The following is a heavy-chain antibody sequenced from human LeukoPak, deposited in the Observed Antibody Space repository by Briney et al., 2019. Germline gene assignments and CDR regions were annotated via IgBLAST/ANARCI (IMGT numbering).Heavy chain of an antibody. Sequence: GGSLSLCCAASGFTFSTCAMGWVRQAPGKGLGWVSAISGSGGSTFYADSVKGRFTISRDNSKNTVYLQMSGLRAEDTALYYCAKAHCSPTSCSRIDYWGQGRLVTVSS. D-gene: IGHD2-2*01. CDR3: AKAHCSPTSCSRIDY. CDR1: GFTFSTCA. CDR2: ISGSGGST. J-gene: IGHJ4*02. V-gene: IGHV3-23*01.